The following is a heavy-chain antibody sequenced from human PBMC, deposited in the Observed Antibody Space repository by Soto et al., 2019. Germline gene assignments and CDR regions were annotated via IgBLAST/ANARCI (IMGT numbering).Heavy chain of an antibody. CDR2: IIPIFGTA. J-gene: IGHJ6*02. Sequence: QVQLVQSGAEVKKPGSSVKVSCKASGGTFSSYAISWVRQAPGQGLEWMGGIIPIFGTANYAQKFQGRVTITADESTSTAYMELSSLRSEDTAVYYCARSRTENWNYFTYYYYGMDVWGQGTTVTVSS. D-gene: IGHD1-7*01. V-gene: IGHV1-69*12. CDR3: ARSRTENWNYFTYYYYGMDV. CDR1: GGTFSSYA.